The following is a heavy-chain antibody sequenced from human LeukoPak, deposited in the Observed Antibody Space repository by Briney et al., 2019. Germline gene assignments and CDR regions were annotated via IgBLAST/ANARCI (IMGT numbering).Heavy chain of an antibody. Sequence: SETLSLTCAVYGGSFSGYYWSWIRQPPGKGLEWIGEINHSGSTNYNPSLKSRVTISVDTSENQFSLKLSSVTVADTAVYYCARLDFGGSYESPYYYYMDVWGKGTTVTISS. CDR1: GGSFSGYY. CDR3: ARLDFGGSYESPYYYYMDV. J-gene: IGHJ6*03. CDR2: INHSGST. D-gene: IGHD1-26*01. V-gene: IGHV4-34*01.